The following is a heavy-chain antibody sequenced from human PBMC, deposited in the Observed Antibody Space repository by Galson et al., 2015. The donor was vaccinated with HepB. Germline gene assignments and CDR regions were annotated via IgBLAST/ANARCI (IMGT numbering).Heavy chain of an antibody. J-gene: IGHJ4*02. V-gene: IGHV3-23*01. Sequence: SLRLSCAASGFTFTSYSMSWVRQAPGKGLEWVSAISDSGDSTYYADSVKGRFTFSRDNAKNTLYLHMNSLRAEDTAVYYCATWSGYYAPFDYWGQGTLVTVSS. CDR2: ISDSGDST. D-gene: IGHD3-3*01. CDR1: GFTFTSYS. CDR3: ATWSGYYAPFDY.